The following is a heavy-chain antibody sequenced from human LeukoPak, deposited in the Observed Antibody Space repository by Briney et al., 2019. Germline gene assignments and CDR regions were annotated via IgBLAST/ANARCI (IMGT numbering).Heavy chain of an antibody. Sequence: GGSLRLSCAVSGFRISSQWMSWVRQAPGTGLEWVATINSDGSAKYHVDSVKGRFTISRDNAKNLVYLQMSILRTEDTAVYYCADLGTSDCGQGTLVTVSS. CDR2: INSDGSAK. J-gene: IGHJ4*02. V-gene: IGHV3-7*01. CDR1: GFRISSQW. CDR3: ADLGTSD. D-gene: IGHD1-7*01.